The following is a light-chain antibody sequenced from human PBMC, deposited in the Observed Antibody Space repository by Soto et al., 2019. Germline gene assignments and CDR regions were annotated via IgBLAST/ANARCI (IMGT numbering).Light chain of an antibody. Sequence: QSVLTQPAPVSGSAGQSITISCTGTSSDVGGYNYVSWYQQHPGKAPKLMIYEVSNRPSGVSNRFSGSKSGNTASLTISGLQAEDEADYYCSSYTSSSTYVFGTGTKVTVL. CDR1: SSDVGGYNY. CDR3: SSYTSSSTYV. J-gene: IGLJ1*01. CDR2: EVS. V-gene: IGLV2-14*01.